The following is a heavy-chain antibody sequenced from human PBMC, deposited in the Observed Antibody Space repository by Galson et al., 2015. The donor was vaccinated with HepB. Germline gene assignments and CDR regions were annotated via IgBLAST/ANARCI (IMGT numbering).Heavy chain of an antibody. Sequence: SVKVSCKASGYTFTSYAMNWVRQAPGQGLEWMGWINTNTGNPTYAQGFTGRFVLSLDTSVSTAYLQISSLKAEDTAVYYCARADVSRHYYDSSGVRLNWFDPWGQGTLVTVSS. D-gene: IGHD3-22*01. CDR3: ARADVSRHYYDSSGVRLNWFDP. CDR1: GYTFTSYA. CDR2: INTNTGNP. J-gene: IGHJ5*02. V-gene: IGHV7-4-1*02.